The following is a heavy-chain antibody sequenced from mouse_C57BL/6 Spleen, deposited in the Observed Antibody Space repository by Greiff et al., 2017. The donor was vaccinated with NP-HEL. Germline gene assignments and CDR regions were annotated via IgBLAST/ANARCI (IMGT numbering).Heavy chain of an antibody. CDR1: GYAFSSSW. D-gene: IGHD4-1*01. CDR2: IYPGDGDT. J-gene: IGHJ2*01. CDR3: ARSVNWDDGDY. Sequence: QVQLKESGPELVKPGASVKISCKASGYAFSSSWMNWVKQRPGKGLEWIGRIYPGDGDTNYNGKFKGKATLTADKSSSTAYMQLSSLTSEDSAVYFGARSVNWDDGDYWGQGTTLTVSS. V-gene: IGHV1-82*01.